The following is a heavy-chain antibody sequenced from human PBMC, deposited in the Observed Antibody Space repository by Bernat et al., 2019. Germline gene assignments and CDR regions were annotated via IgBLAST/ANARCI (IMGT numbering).Heavy chain of an antibody. J-gene: IGHJ5*02. V-gene: IGHV4-34*01. CDR2: INHSGST. CDR3: AREEIVGATNSNWFDP. Sequence: QVQLQQWGAGLLKPSETLSLTCAVYGGSSSGYYWSWIRQPPGKGLEWIGEINHSGSTNYNPSLKSRVTISVDTSKNQFSLKLSSVTAADTAVYYCAREEIVGATNSNWFDPWGQGTLVTVSS. D-gene: IGHD1-26*01. CDR1: GGSSSGYY.